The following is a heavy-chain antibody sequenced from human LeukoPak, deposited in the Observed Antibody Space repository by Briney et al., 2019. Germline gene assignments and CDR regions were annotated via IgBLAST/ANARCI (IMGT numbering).Heavy chain of an antibody. CDR1: GGSFSGYY. J-gene: IGHJ5*02. CDR3: ARGYGENELYNWFDP. V-gene: IGHV4-34*01. D-gene: IGHD4-17*01. Sequence: PSETLSLTCAVYGGSFSGYYWSWIRQPPGKGLEWIGEINHSGSTNYNPSLKSRVTISVDTSKNQFSLKLSSVTAADTAVYYYARGYGENELYNWFDPWGQGTLVTVSS. CDR2: INHSGST.